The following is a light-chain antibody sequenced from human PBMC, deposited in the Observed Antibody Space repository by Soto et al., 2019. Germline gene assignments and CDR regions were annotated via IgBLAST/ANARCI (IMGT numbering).Light chain of an antibody. CDR1: QSISSY. J-gene: IGKJ5*01. V-gene: IGKV1-39*01. CDR2: AAS. Sequence: DIQMDQSPFFLSGFVGDRVTIHFRASQSISSYLNWYQQKPGKAPKLLIYAASSLQSGVPSRFSGSGSGTDFTLTISSLQPEDFATYYCQQSYSTPITFGQGTRLENK. CDR3: QQSYSTPIT.